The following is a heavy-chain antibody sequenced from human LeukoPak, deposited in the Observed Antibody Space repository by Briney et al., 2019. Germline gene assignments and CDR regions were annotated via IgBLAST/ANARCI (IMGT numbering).Heavy chain of an antibody. V-gene: IGHV4-39*07. J-gene: IGHJ6*02. CDR2: IYYSGST. CDR1: GGSISSSSYY. D-gene: IGHD3-3*01. CDR3: ARGITIFGVVTTKLGYYYYGMDV. Sequence: SETLSLTCTVSGGSISSSSYYWGWIRQPPGKGLEWIGSIYYSGSTYYNPSLKSRVTISVDTSKNQFSLKLSSVTAADTAAYYCARGITIFGVVTTKLGYYYYGMDVWGQGTTVTVSS.